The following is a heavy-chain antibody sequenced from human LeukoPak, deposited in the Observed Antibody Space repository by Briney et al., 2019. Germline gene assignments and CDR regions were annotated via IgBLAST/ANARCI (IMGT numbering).Heavy chain of an antibody. Sequence: ASVKVSCKASGYTFTSYDINWVRQATGQGLEWMGWMNPNSGNTGYAQKFQGRVTMTRNTSISTAYMELSSLRSEDTAMYYCARGSLLTLYSGSSHNWFDPWDQGTLVTVSS. J-gene: IGHJ5*02. CDR2: MNPNSGNT. CDR1: GYTFTSYD. CDR3: ARGSLLTLYSGSSHNWFDP. D-gene: IGHD1-26*01. V-gene: IGHV1-8*01.